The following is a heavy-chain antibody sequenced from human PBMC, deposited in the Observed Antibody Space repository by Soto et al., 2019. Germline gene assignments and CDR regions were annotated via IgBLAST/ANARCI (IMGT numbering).Heavy chain of an antibody. CDR1: GFTFDDYA. CDR3: AKELSTVTIDWYFDL. CDR2: ISWNSGSI. D-gene: IGHD4-17*01. J-gene: IGHJ2*01. Sequence: ESGGGLVQPGRSLRLSCAASGFTFDDYAMHWVRQAPGKGLEWVSGISWNSGSIGYADSVKGRFTISRDNAKNSLYLQMNSLRAEDTALYYCAKELSTVTIDWYFDLWGRGTLVTVSS. V-gene: IGHV3-9*01.